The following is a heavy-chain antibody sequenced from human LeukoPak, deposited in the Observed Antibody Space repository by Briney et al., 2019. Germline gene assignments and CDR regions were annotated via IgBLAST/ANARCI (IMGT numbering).Heavy chain of an antibody. CDR3: ARGLYGSTTVTYYMDV. Sequence: SETLSLTCAVYGGSFSGYYWSWIRQPPGKGLEWIGYIYYSGSTNYNPSLKSRVTISVDTSKNQFSLKLSSVTAADTAVYYCARGLYGSTTVTYYMDVWGKGTTVTISS. J-gene: IGHJ6*03. CDR2: IYYSGST. V-gene: IGHV4-59*01. CDR1: GGSFSGYY. D-gene: IGHD4-17*01.